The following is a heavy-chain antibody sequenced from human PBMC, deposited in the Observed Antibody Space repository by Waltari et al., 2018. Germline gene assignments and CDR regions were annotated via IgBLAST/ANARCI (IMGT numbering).Heavy chain of an antibody. CDR2: SYTSGST. Sequence: QVQLQESGPGLVKPSETLSLTCTVSGGSISSYYWTWIRQPPGKGLEWIGYSYTSGSTNYNPSLKSRVTISVDTSKNQFSLKLSSVTAADTAVYYCARSGGDCYSCDAFDIWGQGTMVTVSS. D-gene: IGHD2-21*01. CDR3: ARSGGDCYSCDAFDI. CDR1: GGSISSYY. J-gene: IGHJ3*02. V-gene: IGHV4-4*09.